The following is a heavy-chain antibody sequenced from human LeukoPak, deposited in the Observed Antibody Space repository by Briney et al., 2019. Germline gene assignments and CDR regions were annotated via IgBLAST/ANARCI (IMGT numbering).Heavy chain of an antibody. D-gene: IGHD6-19*01. J-gene: IGHJ1*01. CDR3: ARAYKDRSLAGKKEFFQH. CDR2: ISWNSGTI. V-gene: IGHV3-9*01. Sequence: GGSLRLSCAASGFTFDNYAMNWVRQVPGKGLEWISLISWNSGTIGYADSVKGRFTISGGNANNFLYLQMNSLRAEDTALYYCARAYKDRSLAGKKEFFQHWGQGTLVTVSS. CDR1: GFTFDNYA.